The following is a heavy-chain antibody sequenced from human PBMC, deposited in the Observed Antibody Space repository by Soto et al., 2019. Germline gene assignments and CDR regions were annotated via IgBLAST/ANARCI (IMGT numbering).Heavy chain of an antibody. V-gene: IGHV1-46*01. J-gene: IGHJ4*02. Sequence: QVLLVQSGAEVRKPGASVKVSCKASGYTFTNFFIHWVRQAPGQGLEWMGIVNPRDGTTTYAQNFLGSVAMTRDTSTTTLYLDLRNLRSDDTAVYYCARMNWNDVPFGFDYWGQGTQVTVSS. D-gene: IGHD1-1*01. CDR3: ARMNWNDVPFGFDY. CDR2: VNPRDGTT. CDR1: GYTFTNFF.